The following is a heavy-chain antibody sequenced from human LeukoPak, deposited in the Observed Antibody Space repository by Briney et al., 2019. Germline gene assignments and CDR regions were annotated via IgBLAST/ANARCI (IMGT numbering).Heavy chain of an antibody. Sequence: GGSLRLSCAASGFTVSSNYMSWVRQAPGKGLEWVSVIYSGGSTYYADSVKGRFTISRDNSKNTLYLQMNSLRAEDTAVYYCAVFGTTTWFDPWGQGTLVTVSS. D-gene: IGHD1-7*01. CDR1: GFTVSSNY. V-gene: IGHV3-66*02. CDR2: IYSGGST. CDR3: AVFGTTTWFDP. J-gene: IGHJ5*02.